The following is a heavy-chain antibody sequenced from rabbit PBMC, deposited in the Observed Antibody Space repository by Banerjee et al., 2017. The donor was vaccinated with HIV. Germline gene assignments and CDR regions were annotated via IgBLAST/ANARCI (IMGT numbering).Heavy chain of an antibody. J-gene: IGHJ4*01. CDR2: IATGSASS. V-gene: IGHV1S45*01. CDR1: GFTLSRYW. D-gene: IGHD4-1*01. Sequence: QEQLVESGGGLVQPEGSLTLTCTASGFTLSRYWMGWVRQAPGKGLEWIGCIATGSASSYYANWAKGRFTISKTSSTTVTLQMTSLTAADTATYFCAREEYVGANSLWGPGTLVTVS. CDR3: AREEYVGANSL.